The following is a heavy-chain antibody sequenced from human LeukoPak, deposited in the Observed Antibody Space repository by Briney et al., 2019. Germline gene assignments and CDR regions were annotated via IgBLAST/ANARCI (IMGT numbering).Heavy chain of an antibody. CDR1: GGTFSSYA. Sequence: APVKVSCKASGGTFSSYAISWVRQAPGQGLEWMGGVIPIFGTANYAQKFQGRVTITADESTSTAYMELSSLRSEDTAVYYCAAREQWLVFRVDYWGQGTLVTVSS. CDR3: AAREQWLVFRVDY. D-gene: IGHD6-19*01. J-gene: IGHJ4*02. CDR2: VIPIFGTA. V-gene: IGHV1-69*13.